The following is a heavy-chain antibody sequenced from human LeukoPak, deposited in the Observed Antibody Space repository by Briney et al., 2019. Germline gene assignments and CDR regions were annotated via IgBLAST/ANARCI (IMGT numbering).Heavy chain of an antibody. Sequence: ASVKVSCKASGYSFISYGINWVRQAPGQGLEWMGWISGYNDNTNYAPKFQGRVTMTTDTSTSTAFMELRSLRSDDTAVYYCTRHLMVRGITYGAFDIWGQGTMVTVSS. D-gene: IGHD3-10*01. CDR3: TRHLMVRGITYGAFDI. CDR2: ISGYNDNT. J-gene: IGHJ3*02. V-gene: IGHV1-18*01. CDR1: GYSFISYG.